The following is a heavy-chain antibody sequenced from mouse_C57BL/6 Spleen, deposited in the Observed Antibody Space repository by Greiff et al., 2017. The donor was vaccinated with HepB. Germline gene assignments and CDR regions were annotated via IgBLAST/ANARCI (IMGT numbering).Heavy chain of an antibody. J-gene: IGHJ4*01. D-gene: IGHD4-1*01. V-gene: IGHV1-26*01. Sequence: EVQLQQSGPELVKPGASVKISCKASGYTFTDYYMNWVKQSHGKSLEWIGDINPNNGGTSYNQKFKGKATLTVDKSSSTAYMELRSLTSEDSAVYYCARKLLNWDDYAMDYWGQGTSVTVSS. CDR3: ARKLLNWDDYAMDY. CDR1: GYTFTDYY. CDR2: INPNNGGT.